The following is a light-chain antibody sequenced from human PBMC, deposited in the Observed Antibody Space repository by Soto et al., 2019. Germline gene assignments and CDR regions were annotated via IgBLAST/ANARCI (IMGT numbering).Light chain of an antibody. V-gene: IGKV3-11*01. J-gene: IGKJ1*01. Sequence: EIVLTQSPATLSLSPGDRATLSCRASERIGTYLAWYQQKSGQAPRLLIYDASNRATGVPARFSGTGSGTDFTLTISSLESEDFAVSFCQHRSNSPPMWTFGQGTKVEIK. CDR3: QHRSNSPPMWT. CDR2: DAS. CDR1: ERIGTY.